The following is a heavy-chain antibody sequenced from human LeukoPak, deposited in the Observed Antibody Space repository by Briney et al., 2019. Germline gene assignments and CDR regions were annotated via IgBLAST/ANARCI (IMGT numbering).Heavy chain of an antibody. V-gene: IGHV4-59*08. J-gene: IGHJ5*02. D-gene: IGHD5-12*01. Sequence: SETLSLTCTVSGGSISTYYWTWIRQPPGKGLEWIGYIYYSGSTYYNPSLTSRVTISVDTSKNQFSLNLSSVTAADTAVYYCARGRIVTTRVWFDPWGQGTLVTVSS. CDR2: IYYSGST. CDR1: GGSISTYY. CDR3: ARGRIVTTRVWFDP.